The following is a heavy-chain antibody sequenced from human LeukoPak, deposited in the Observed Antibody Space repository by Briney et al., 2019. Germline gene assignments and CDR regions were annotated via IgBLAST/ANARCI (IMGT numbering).Heavy chain of an antibody. Sequence: SETLSLTCAVYGGSFSGYYWSWIRQPPGKGLEWIGYIYYSGSTNYNPSLKSRVTISVDTSKNQFSLKLSSVTAADTAVYYCARSSRVLWFGELSWGQGTLVTVSS. D-gene: IGHD3-10*01. CDR2: IYYSGST. J-gene: IGHJ4*02. CDR3: ARSSRVLWFGELS. V-gene: IGHV4-59*01. CDR1: GGSFSGYY.